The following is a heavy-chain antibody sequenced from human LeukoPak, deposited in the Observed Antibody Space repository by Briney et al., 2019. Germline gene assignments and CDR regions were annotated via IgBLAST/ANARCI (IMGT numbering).Heavy chain of an antibody. V-gene: IGHV3-7*01. J-gene: IGHJ4*02. CDR3: ARDRGSYCSGGSCHFFDY. CDR1: GFTFRSYW. D-gene: IGHD2-15*01. Sequence: GGSLRLSRATSGFTFRSYWMSWVRQAPGKGLEWVANIKQDGSEKYYVDSVKGRFTISRDNAKNSLYLQMNSLRAEDTAVYYCARDRGSYCSGGSCHFFDYWGQGTLVTVSS. CDR2: IKQDGSEK.